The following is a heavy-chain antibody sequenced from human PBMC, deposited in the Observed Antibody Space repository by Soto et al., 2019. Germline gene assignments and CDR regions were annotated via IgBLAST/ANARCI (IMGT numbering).Heavy chain of an antibody. CDR1: GGSISSYY. CDR3: ARVTMVRGVIIDYYYYGMDV. D-gene: IGHD3-10*01. CDR2: IYYSGST. Sequence: SETLSLTCTVSGGSISSYYWSWIRQPPGKGLEWIGYIYYSGSTNYNPSLKSRVTISVDTSKNQFSLKLSSVTAADTAVYYCARVTMVRGVIIDYYYYGMDVWGQGTTVTVSS. J-gene: IGHJ6*02. V-gene: IGHV4-59*01.